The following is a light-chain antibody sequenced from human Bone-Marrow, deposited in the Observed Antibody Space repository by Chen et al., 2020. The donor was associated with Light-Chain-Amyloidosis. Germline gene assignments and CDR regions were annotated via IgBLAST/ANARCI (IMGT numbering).Light chain of an antibody. J-gene: IGLJ1*01. CDR1: SSDVGGYNY. CDR3: SSYAGSYTFSYV. CDR2: DVS. V-gene: IGLV2-11*01. Sequence: QSALTQPRSVSGSPGQSVTISCTGPSSDVGGYNYVSWYQQHPGKAPKLMIYDVSKRPSGVPDRFSGSKSGNTASLTISGLQAEDEADYYCSSYAGSYTFSYVFGTGTKVTVL.